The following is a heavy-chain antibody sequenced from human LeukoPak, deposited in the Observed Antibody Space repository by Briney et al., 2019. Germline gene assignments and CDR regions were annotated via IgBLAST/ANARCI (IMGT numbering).Heavy chain of an antibody. D-gene: IGHD3-9*01. V-gene: IGHV3-48*02. J-gene: IGHJ4*02. Sequence: HPGGSLRLSCAASGFTVSRNYMNWVRQAPGKGLEWISNIRTTAEGAKYAYYADSVKGRVTISRDDGKNTLYLHMNSLRDDDTAVYYCATDQRYAFDYWGQGILVTVSS. CDR2: IRTTAEGAKYA. CDR3: ATDQRYAFDY. CDR1: GFTVSRNY.